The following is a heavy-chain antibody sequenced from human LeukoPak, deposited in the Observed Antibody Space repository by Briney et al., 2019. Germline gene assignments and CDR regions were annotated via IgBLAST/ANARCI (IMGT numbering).Heavy chain of an antibody. CDR2: ISVYNGNA. J-gene: IGHJ4*02. CDR3: ARDWDYIVDY. CDR1: GYIFTTYG. Sequence: ASVKVSCKASGYIFTTYGISWVRQAPGQGLEWMGWISVYNGNANYAQKLQGRVTMTTETSTSTAYMELRSLRSDDTAVYYCARDWDYIVDYWGQGTLVTVSS. V-gene: IGHV1-18*01. D-gene: IGHD5-12*01.